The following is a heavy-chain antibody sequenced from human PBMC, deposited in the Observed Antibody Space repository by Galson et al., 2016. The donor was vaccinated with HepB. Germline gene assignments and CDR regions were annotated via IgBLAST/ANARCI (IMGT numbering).Heavy chain of an antibody. J-gene: IGHJ4*02. Sequence: CAISGDSVSGNSAGWNWIRQSPSRGLEWLGRTFYRSNWQNHYAESVKGRITINPDTSKNQFSLQLSSVTPEDAAVYYCARSYLLGRGFGSWGQGTLVTVSS. D-gene: IGHD7-27*01. CDR3: ARSYLLGRGFGS. CDR2: TFYRSNWQN. CDR1: GDSVSGNSAG. V-gene: IGHV6-1*01.